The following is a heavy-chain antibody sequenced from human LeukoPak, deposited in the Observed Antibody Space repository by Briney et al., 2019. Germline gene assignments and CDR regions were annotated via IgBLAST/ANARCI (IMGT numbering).Heavy chain of an antibody. D-gene: IGHD6-19*01. J-gene: IGHJ4*02. Sequence: GGSLGFSCAASGFTFSRYWMSWVRQAPGKGLEWVASIKQDGSERYYVDSVKGRFTISSDNAKNSVYVQMNSLRAEDTAVFYCARSTSWYHKFDYWGQGTLVTVSS. CDR3: ARSTSWYHKFDY. CDR1: GFTFSRYW. V-gene: IGHV3-7*04. CDR2: IKQDGSER.